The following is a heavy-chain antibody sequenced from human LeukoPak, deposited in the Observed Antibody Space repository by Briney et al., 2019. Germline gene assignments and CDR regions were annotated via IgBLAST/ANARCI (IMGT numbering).Heavy chain of an antibody. V-gene: IGHV4-34*01. D-gene: IGHD2-2*01. Sequence: SETLSLTCAVYGGSFSGYYWSWIRQPPGKGLEWIGEINHSGSTNYNPSLESRVTISVDTSKNQFSLKLSSVTAADTAVYYCARLKSGIVVVPAAPRGYYYMDVWGKGTTVTVSS. CDR2: INHSGST. J-gene: IGHJ6*03. CDR3: ARLKSGIVVVPAAPRGYYYMDV. CDR1: GGSFSGYY.